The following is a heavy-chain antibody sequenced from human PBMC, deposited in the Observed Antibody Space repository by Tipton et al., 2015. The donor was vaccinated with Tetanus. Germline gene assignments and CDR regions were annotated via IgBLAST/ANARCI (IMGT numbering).Heavy chain of an antibody. CDR2: IYPGDSDT. Sequence: VQLVQSGAEVKKPGESLKISCKGSGYSFTSYWIGWVRQMPGKGLEWMGIIYPGDSDTRYSPSFQGQVTISADKSISPAYLQWSSLKASDTAMYYCARGYYDFWSGYTNWFDPWGQGTLVTVSS. J-gene: IGHJ5*02. CDR1: GYSFTSYW. V-gene: IGHV5-51*01. CDR3: ARGYYDFWSGYTNWFDP. D-gene: IGHD3-3*01.